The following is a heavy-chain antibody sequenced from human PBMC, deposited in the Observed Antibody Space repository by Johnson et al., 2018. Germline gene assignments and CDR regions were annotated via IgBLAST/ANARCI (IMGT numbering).Heavy chain of an antibody. Sequence: QVQLQESGPGLVKPGQTLSLTCTVSGGSIGSGNYYWSWIRQPAGKGLEWIGRIYITGRTNYNPSLNGRITISVDTSKNQFSLKLSSVTAGETAVYYWARDTAMITFGGFIGDYMDVWGKGTTVTVSS. CDR2: IYITGRT. D-gene: IGHD3-16*02. CDR1: GGSIGSGNYY. CDR3: ARDTAMITFGGFIGDYMDV. V-gene: IGHV4-61*02. J-gene: IGHJ6*03.